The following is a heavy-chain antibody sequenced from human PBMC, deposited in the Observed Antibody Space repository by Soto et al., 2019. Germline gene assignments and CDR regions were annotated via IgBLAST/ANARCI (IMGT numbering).Heavy chain of an antibody. V-gene: IGHV4-59*01. CDR3: AVGSSGFLRY. J-gene: IGHJ4*02. Sequence: SETLSLTCTVSGGSISSYYWSWIRQPPGKGLEWIGYIYYSGSTNYNPSLKSRVTISVDTSKNQFSLKLSSVTAADTAVYYCAVGSSGFLRYWGQGTLVTVSS. CDR1: GGSISSYY. CDR2: IYYSGST. D-gene: IGHD6-19*01.